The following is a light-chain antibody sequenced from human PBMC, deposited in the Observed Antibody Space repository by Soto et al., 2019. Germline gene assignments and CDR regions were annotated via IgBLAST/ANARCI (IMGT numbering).Light chain of an antibody. Sequence: QSVLTQPASVSGSPGQSIAISCTGTSSDVGGYNYVSWYQHHPGKAPKRMIYDVSNRPSGVSNRFSGSKSGNTASLTISGLQPEDEADYYCSSYTTSNTRQIVLGTGTKVTVL. CDR3: SSYTTSNTRQIV. CDR2: DVS. J-gene: IGLJ1*01. V-gene: IGLV2-14*03. CDR1: SSDVGGYNY.